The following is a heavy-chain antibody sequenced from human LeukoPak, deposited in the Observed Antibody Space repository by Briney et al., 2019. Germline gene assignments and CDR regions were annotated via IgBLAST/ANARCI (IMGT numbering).Heavy chain of an antibody. CDR3: GAGNPGY. D-gene: IGHD1-1*01. CDR2: LSFDGKGK. CDR1: GFTFQDYS. V-gene: IGHV3-30*01. Sequence: PGGSLRLSCAASGFTFQDYSMHWIRQAPGKGLEWMTVLSFDGKGKFYADSVKGRFTVSRDTSKNTLFLDMNNVTVEDTAVYYCGAGNPGYWGRGTLVTVYS. J-gene: IGHJ4*02.